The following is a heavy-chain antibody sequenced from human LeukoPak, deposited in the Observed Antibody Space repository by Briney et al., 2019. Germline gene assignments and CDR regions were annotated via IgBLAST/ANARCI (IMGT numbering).Heavy chain of an antibody. Sequence: ASVKVSCKASGYTLTSYGISWVRQAPGQGLEWMGWISAYNGNTNYAQKLQGRVTMTTDTSTSTAYMELRSLRSDDTAVYYCAKVGPRSWFGELRQYYFDYWGQGTLVTVSS. CDR3: AKVGPRSWFGELRQYYFDY. D-gene: IGHD3-10*01. J-gene: IGHJ4*02. CDR1: GYTLTSYG. V-gene: IGHV1-18*01. CDR2: ISAYNGNT.